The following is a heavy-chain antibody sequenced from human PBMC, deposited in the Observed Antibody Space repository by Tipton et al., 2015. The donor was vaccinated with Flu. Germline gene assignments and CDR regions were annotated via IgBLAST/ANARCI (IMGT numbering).Heavy chain of an antibody. J-gene: IGHJ4*02. CDR3: ARLSYYDVDLKNFYFDY. D-gene: IGHD3-10*02. Sequence: TLSLTCTVSSGSIRSTNYFCAWIRQPPGKGLEWIGSIYYNGDIYYNPSLKSRVTISVDTSKNQFSLRLSSVTAADTAVYYYARLSYYDVDLKNFYFDYWGQGTLVTVSS. CDR2: IYYNGDI. V-gene: IGHV4-39*01. CDR1: SGSIRSTNYF.